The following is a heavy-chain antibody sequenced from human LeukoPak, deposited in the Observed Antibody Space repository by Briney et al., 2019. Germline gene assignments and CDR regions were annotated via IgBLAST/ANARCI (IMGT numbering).Heavy chain of an antibody. D-gene: IGHD3-22*01. V-gene: IGHV1-69*13. CDR3: ARGAPEYYYDSSGYYASYYFDY. J-gene: IGHJ4*02. CDR1: GGTFISYA. Sequence: ASVTVSFKASGGTFISYAISWVRQAPGQGLEWMGGIIPIFGTANYAQKFQGRVTITADESTSTAYMELSSLRSEDTAVYYCARGAPEYYYDSSGYYASYYFDYWGQGTLVTVSS. CDR2: IIPIFGTA.